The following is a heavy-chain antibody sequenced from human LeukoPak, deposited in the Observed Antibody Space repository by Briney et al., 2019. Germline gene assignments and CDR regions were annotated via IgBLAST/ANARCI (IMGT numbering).Heavy chain of an antibody. D-gene: IGHD5-24*01. Sequence: GGSLRLSCAASGFTFSSYAMSWVRQAPGKGLEWVSAISGSGGSTYYADSVKGRFTISRDNSKNTLYLQMNSLRAEDTAVYYCTRAYGYNWFDPWGQGTLVTVSS. J-gene: IGHJ5*02. CDR1: GFTFSSYA. CDR3: TRAYGYNWFDP. V-gene: IGHV3-23*01. CDR2: ISGSGGST.